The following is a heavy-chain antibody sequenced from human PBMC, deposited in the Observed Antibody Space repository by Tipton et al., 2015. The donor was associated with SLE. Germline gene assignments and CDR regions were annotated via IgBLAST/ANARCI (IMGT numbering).Heavy chain of an antibody. V-gene: IGHV4-34*01. CDR3: ARGIGAFDI. J-gene: IGHJ3*02. CDR1: SGSFSGYY. Sequence: TLSLTCAVYSGSFSGYYWSWIRQPPGRGLEWIGEINHSGRTNYKSSLKSRVTISVDTSKNQFSLKLSSVTAADTAVYYCARGIGAFDIWGQGTMVTVSS. CDR2: INHSGRT.